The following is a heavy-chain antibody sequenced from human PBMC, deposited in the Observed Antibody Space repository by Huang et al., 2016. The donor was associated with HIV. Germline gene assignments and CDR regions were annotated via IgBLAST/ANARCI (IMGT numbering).Heavy chain of an antibody. J-gene: IGHJ6*02. D-gene: IGHD6-6*01. CDR3: ARGGGIAARNYYGMDV. CDR1: GGSFSLYS. CDR2: IIHDGSA. Sequence: QVRLHQWGAGLLKPSETLSLTCAVYGGSFSLYSWNWIRQPPGKGLQWIGEIIHDGSANYDPSLKSRLTMSVDTSKNQFSLILTSLTAGDSAVYYCARGGGIAARNYYGMDVWGQGTTVTVSS. V-gene: IGHV4-34*01.